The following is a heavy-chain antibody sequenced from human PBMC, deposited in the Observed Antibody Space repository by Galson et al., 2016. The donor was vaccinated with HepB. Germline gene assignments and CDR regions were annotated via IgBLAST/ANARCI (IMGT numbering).Heavy chain of an antibody. V-gene: IGHV3-48*01. Sequence: SLRLSCAASGFAFSSYSMNWVRQAPGKGLEWVSYISSRSSTQYYADSVKGRFTISRDNVQNSLYLHMNNVRAEDTAVYYCARDCDYICYTEASGFDFWGQGTLVTVSS. D-gene: IGHD2-8*01. CDR1: GFAFSSYS. CDR3: ARDCDYICYTEASGFDF. J-gene: IGHJ4*02. CDR2: ISSRSSTQ.